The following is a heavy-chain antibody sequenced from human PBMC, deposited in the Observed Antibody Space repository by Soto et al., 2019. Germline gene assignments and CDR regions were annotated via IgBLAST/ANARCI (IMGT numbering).Heavy chain of an antibody. J-gene: IGHJ6*02. Sequence: PGGSLRLSCAASGFTFSSYAMHWVRQAPGKGLEWVAVISYDGSNKYYADSVKGRFTISRDNSKNTLYLQMNSLRAEDTAVYYCARDQRLYSSGWRYYYYYGMDVWGQGTTVTVSS. CDR1: GFTFSSYA. CDR2: ISYDGSNK. CDR3: ARDQRLYSSGWRYYYYYGMDV. V-gene: IGHV3-30-3*01. D-gene: IGHD6-19*01.